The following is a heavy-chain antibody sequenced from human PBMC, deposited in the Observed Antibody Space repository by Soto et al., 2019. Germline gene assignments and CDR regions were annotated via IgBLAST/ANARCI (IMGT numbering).Heavy chain of an antibody. D-gene: IGHD3-10*01. CDR2: ISGSGGST. Sequence: EVQLLESGGGLVQPGGSLSLSWAASGFTFSSYAMSWVRQASGKGLEWVSAISGSGGSTYYADSVKGRFTISRDNSKNTLCLQMNSLRAEDTAVYYCAKDLGTMVRGRFNWIDPWGQGTLVTVSS. CDR1: GFTFSSYA. J-gene: IGHJ5*02. CDR3: AKDLGTMVRGRFNWIDP. V-gene: IGHV3-23*01.